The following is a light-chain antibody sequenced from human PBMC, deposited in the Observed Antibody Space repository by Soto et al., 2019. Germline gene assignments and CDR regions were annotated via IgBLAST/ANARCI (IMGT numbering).Light chain of an antibody. CDR1: QSISSW. CDR2: KAS. V-gene: IGKV1-5*03. Sequence: DKQMTQSSSAVSASVGDRVTITCRASQSISSWLAWYQQKPGKAPKLLIYKASSLESGVPSRFSGSGSGTEFTLTISSLQPDDFATYYCQQYNSYSWTFGQGTKVDIK. CDR3: QQYNSYSWT. J-gene: IGKJ1*01.